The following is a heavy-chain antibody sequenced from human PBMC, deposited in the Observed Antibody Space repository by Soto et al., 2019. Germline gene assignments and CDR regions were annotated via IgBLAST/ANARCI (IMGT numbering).Heavy chain of an antibody. CDR2: ISDNISVI. CDR3: ARDRDAYCSKGICSGPYFDY. Sequence: EVQLVESGGGLVQPGGSLRLSCAASGFTFSTYSINWVRQAPGKGLEWISYISDNISVIYYADAVKGRFTISRDNAKNSLYLQMNSLRDEDTAVYYCARDRDAYCSKGICSGPYFDYWGQGTLVTVSS. D-gene: IGHD2-8*01. CDR1: GFTFSTYS. V-gene: IGHV3-48*02. J-gene: IGHJ4*02.